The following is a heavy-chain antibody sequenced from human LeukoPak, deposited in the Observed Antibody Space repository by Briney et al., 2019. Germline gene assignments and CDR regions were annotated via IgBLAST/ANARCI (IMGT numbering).Heavy chain of an antibody. CDR3: ARVGGEYYYDSSGYDPGWFDP. J-gene: IGHJ5*02. CDR2: IYYSGST. D-gene: IGHD3-22*01. CDR1: GGPISSYY. V-gene: IGHV4-59*01. Sequence: SETLSLTCTVSGGPISSYYWSWIRQPPGKGLEWIGYIYYSGSTNYNPSLKSRVTVSVDTSKNQFSLKLSSVTAADTAVYYCARVGGEYYYDSSGYDPGWFDPWGQGTLVTVSS.